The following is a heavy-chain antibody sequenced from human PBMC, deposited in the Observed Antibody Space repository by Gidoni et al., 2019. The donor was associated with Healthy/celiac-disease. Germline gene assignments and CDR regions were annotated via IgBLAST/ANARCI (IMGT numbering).Heavy chain of an antibody. CDR2: ISGSGGST. Sequence: EVQLLESGGGLVQPGGSLRLSCAASGFTFSSYAMSGVRQAPGKGLEWVSAISGSGGSTYYADSVKGRFTISRDNSKNTLYLQMNSLRAEDTAVYYCAKLYYYGSGSYYLDYWGQGTLVTVSS. CDR1: GFTFSSYA. V-gene: IGHV3-23*01. J-gene: IGHJ4*02. D-gene: IGHD3-10*01. CDR3: AKLYYYGSGSYYLDY.